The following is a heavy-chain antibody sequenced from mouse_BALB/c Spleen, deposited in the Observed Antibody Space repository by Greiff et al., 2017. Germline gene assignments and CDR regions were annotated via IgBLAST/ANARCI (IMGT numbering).Heavy chain of an antibody. CDR1: GYSFTDYI. Sequence: VQLQQTGPELVKPGASVKISCKASGYSFTDYIMLWVKQSHGKSLEWIGNINPYYGSTSYNLKFKGKATLTVDKSSSTAYMQLNSLTSEDSAVYYCARSYYYGTLYYAMDYWGQGTSVTVSS. J-gene: IGHJ4*01. D-gene: IGHD1-1*01. CDR2: INPYYGST. CDR3: ARSYYYGTLYYAMDY. V-gene: IGHV1-39*01.